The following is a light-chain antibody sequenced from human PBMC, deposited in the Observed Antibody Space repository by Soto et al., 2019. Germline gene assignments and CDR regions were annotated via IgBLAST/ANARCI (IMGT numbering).Light chain of an antibody. CDR1: SSDVGGYNY. Sequence: QSALTQPASVSGSPGQSITISCTGTSSDVGGYNYVSWYQHHPGKAPKLMIFDVSNRPSGVSTRFSGSKSGNTASLTSSGLQPEDEADYYCSSYTTSNTRQIVFGTGTKLTVL. CDR3: SSYTTSNTRQIV. J-gene: IGLJ1*01. V-gene: IGLV2-14*03. CDR2: DVS.